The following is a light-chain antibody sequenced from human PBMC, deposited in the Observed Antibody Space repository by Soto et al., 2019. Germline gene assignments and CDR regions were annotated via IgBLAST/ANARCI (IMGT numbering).Light chain of an antibody. CDR2: KAS. V-gene: IGKV1-5*03. CDR3: QHYSGYST. Sequence: DIQMTQSPSTLSASVGDRVTITCRASQSISPWLAWYQQKPGTAPKLLIYKASSLESGVPSRFSGSASGTEFTLTITSLQPDDFATYYCQHYSGYSTFGQRATVDNK. J-gene: IGKJ1*01. CDR1: QSISPW.